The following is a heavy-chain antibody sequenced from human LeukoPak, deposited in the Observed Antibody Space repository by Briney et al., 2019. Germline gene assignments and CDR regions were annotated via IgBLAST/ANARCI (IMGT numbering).Heavy chain of an antibody. CDR3: ARVRGWDKNYFDY. J-gene: IGHJ4*02. CDR1: GGSISSGSYY. D-gene: IGHD1-26*01. CDR2: IYTSGST. V-gene: IGHV4-61*02. Sequence: PSETLSLTCTVSGGSISSGSYYWSWLRRPAGKGLEWIGRIYTSGSTNYNPSLKSRVTISVDTSKNQFSLKLSSVTAADTAVYYCARVRGWDKNYFDYWGQGTLVTVSS.